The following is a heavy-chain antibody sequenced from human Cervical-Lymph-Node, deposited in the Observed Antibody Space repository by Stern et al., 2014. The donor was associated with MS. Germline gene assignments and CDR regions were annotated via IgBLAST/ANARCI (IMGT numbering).Heavy chain of an antibody. CDR3: ARGLLGSENAFDI. CDR1: GSTFTSYG. V-gene: IGHV1-18*01. J-gene: IGHJ3*02. D-gene: IGHD2-15*01. CDR2: ISAYNGNT. Sequence: QVPPPAPAAAAKKPGASVKVSCKASGSTFTSYGTSCVLQAPGQGLEWMRVISAYNGNTNYAQKLQGRVTMTTDTSTSTAYMELRSLRSDDTAVYYCARGLLGSENAFDIWGQGTMVTVSS.